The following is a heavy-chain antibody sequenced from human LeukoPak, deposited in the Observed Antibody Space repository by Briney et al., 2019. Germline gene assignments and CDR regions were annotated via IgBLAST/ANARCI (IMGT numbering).Heavy chain of an antibody. CDR2: IYYSGST. J-gene: IGHJ4*02. CDR3: ARVVVGGYSYGPLDY. Sequence: SETLSLTCTVSGGSISSGDYYWSWIRQPPGKGLEWIGYIYYSGSTYYNPSLKSRVTISVDTSKNQFSLKLSSVTVADTAVYYCARVVVGGYSYGPLDYWGQGTLVTVSS. V-gene: IGHV4-30-4*01. CDR1: GGSISSGDYY. D-gene: IGHD5-18*01.